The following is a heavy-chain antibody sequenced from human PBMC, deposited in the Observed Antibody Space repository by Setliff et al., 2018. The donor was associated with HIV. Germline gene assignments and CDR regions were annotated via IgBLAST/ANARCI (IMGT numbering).Heavy chain of an antibody. CDR2: INTNTGNP. J-gene: IGHJ4*02. CDR1: GYTFTSYT. CDR3: ARGAYQYYDSSGYYQGNFDY. D-gene: IGHD3-22*01. Sequence: ASVKVSCKASGYTFTSYTMNWVRQAPGQGLQWMGWINTNTGNPTYAQGFTGRFVFSFDTSVTTAYLQITGLRTEDTAVYYCARGAYQYYDSSGYYQGNFDYWGQGTLVTVSS. V-gene: IGHV7-4-1*02.